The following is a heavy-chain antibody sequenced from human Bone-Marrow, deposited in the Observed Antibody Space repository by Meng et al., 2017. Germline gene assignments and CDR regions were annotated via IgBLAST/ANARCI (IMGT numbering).Heavy chain of an antibody. D-gene: IGHD3-3*01. Sequence: QVQLGQFGAEVKKPGASVKVSCKASGYTFPDYWLHWVRRAPGQGLEWMGRINPKSGDTHYAQRFQGRVTMTGDTSISTAYMELSSLRSEDTAVYYCARDDGVVQLKFWGQGTLVTVSS. J-gene: IGHJ4*02. V-gene: IGHV1-2*06. CDR3: ARDDGVVQLKF. CDR2: INPKSGDT. CDR1: GYTFPDYW.